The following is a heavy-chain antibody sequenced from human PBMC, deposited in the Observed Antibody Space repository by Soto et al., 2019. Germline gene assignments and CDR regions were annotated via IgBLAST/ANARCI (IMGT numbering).Heavy chain of an antibody. J-gene: IGHJ3*02. CDR2: IYYSGST. D-gene: IGHD4-17*01. V-gene: IGHV4-31*03. CDR3: ASMTTVTTKRFEYAFDI. Sequence: KPSETVALTGTVAGGSISSGGYYWSWIRQHPGKGREWIGYIYYSGSTYYDPSLKSRVTISVDTSKNQFSLKLSSVTAADTAVYYCASMTTVTTKRFEYAFDIWGQGTMVTVSS. CDR1: GGSISSGGYY.